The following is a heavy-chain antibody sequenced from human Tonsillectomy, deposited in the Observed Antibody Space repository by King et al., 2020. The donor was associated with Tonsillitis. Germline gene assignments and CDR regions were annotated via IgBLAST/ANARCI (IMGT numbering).Heavy chain of an antibody. CDR2: IFISGST. CDR3: GGKPRNDFWMGYFDPYFDY. D-gene: IGHD3-3*01. V-gene: IGHV4-39*01. CDR1: GSSISSSSYY. J-gene: IGHJ4*02. Sequence: LQLQESGPGLVKPSETLPLTCTVSGSSISSSSYYWAWVRQPPGAGLEWIGNIFISGSTYYNPSLKSRVTIFVDTSKNQFSLKLSPVTAADTAVYYCGGKPRNDFWMGYFDPYFDYGGRGTLVSVSP.